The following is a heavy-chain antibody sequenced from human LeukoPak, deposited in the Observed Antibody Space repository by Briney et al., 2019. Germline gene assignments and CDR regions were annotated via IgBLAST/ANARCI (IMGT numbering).Heavy chain of an antibody. CDR1: GYSISSGYY. Sequence: SETLSLTCAVSGYSISSGYYWGWVRQPPGKGLEWIGSITHSGTTYYNPSLRSRVTISVDTSKSQSSLKLSSVTAADTAVYYCARHAGGVLSAFDPWGQGTLVTVSS. J-gene: IGHJ5*02. CDR3: ARHAGGVLSAFDP. V-gene: IGHV4-38-2*01. CDR2: ITHSGTT. D-gene: IGHD1-14*01.